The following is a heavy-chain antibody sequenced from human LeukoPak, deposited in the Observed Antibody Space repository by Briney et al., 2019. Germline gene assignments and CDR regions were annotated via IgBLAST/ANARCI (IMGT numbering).Heavy chain of an antibody. D-gene: IGHD3-10*02. V-gene: IGHV1-69*05. CDR2: IIPIFGTA. CDR1: GGTFSSYA. Sequence: SVKVSCKASGGTFSSYAISWVRQAPGQGLEWMGGIIPIFGTANYAQKFQGRVTITTDESTSKAYTELSSLRSEDTAVYYCAVGVRGVYDYWGQGTLVTVSS. J-gene: IGHJ4*02. CDR3: AVGVRGVYDY.